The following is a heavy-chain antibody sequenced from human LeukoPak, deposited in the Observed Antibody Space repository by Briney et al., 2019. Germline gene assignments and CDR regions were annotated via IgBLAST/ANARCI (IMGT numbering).Heavy chain of an antibody. CDR3: ARYGITGTNVDY. Sequence: SETLSLTCTASGGSISSSSYYWGWIRQPPGKGLEWIGSIYYSGSTYYNPSLKSRVTISVDTSKNQFSLKLSSVTAADTAVYYCARYGITGTNVDYWGQGTLVTVSS. D-gene: IGHD1-20*01. V-gene: IGHV4-39*07. J-gene: IGHJ4*02. CDR2: IYYSGST. CDR1: GGSISSSSYY.